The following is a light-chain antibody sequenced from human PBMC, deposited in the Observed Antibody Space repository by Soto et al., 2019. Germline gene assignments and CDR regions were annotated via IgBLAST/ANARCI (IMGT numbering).Light chain of an antibody. CDR3: GTWDNSLSAYV. CDR2: ENN. V-gene: IGLV1-51*02. CDR1: SSNIGNNY. J-gene: IGLJ1*01. Sequence: QSVLTQPPSVSAAPGQKVTISCSGSSSNIGNNYVSWYQQLPGTAPKLLIYENNKRPSGIPDRFPGSKSGTSTTLGITGLQTGDEADYYCGTWDNSLSAYVFGTGTKAPS.